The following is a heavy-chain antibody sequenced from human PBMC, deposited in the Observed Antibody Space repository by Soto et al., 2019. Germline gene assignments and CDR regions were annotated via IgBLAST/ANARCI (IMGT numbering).Heavy chain of an antibody. CDR1: GSPFTSYG. Sequence: GASVKVSCKAPGSPFTSYGISRARQAPGQGFEWMGWTSAYNGKTNNAQKLQGSVTMTTDTSTGTAYMELRNLGSDDMAVYYCARARGRFTIFGVVRWFDPWGQGTLVTVS. D-gene: IGHD3-3*01. CDR3: ARARGRFTIFGVVRWFDP. V-gene: IGHV1-18*03. J-gene: IGHJ5*02. CDR2: TSAYNGKT.